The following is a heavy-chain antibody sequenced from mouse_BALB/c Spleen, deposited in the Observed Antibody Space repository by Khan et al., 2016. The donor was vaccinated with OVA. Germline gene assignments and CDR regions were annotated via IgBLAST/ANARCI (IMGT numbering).Heavy chain of an antibody. CDR1: GYTFTNYG. J-gene: IGHJ1*01. CDR2: INTNTGET. CDR3: ARSRGFLLYGGYFDV. V-gene: IGHV9-1*02. Sequence: QIQLVQSGPELKKPGETVKISCKASGYTFTNYGVNWVKQAPEKGLKWMGWINTNTGETTYGDDFKGRFAFSLETSASTAYLQINRLKNEDMAKYFCARSRGFLLYGGYFDVWGAGTTVTVSS. D-gene: IGHD1-1*01.